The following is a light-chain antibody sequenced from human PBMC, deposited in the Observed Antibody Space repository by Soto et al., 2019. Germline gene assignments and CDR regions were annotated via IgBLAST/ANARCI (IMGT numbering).Light chain of an antibody. V-gene: IGKV1-33*01. CDR1: QGISNY. CDR3: QQYDNIRALT. CDR2: DAS. Sequence: DIEMTQSPSSLSASVGDRVTITCQASQGISNYLNWYQQKPGKAPKLLIYDASNLETGVPTRFSGSGSGTDFTITISSLQPEDIVTYYCQQYDNIRALTFGGGTKVEIK. J-gene: IGKJ4*01.